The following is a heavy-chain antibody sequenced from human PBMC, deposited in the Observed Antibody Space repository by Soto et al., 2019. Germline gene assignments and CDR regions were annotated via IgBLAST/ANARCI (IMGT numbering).Heavy chain of an antibody. V-gene: IGHV4-34*01. CDR1: DGSFSGYY. CDR3: ARGLWVSSGWSPRYYYYGMDV. D-gene: IGHD6-19*01. J-gene: IGHJ6*02. CDR2: INHSGST. Sequence: QVQLQQWGAGLLKPSETLSLTCAVYDGSFSGYYWSWIRQPPGKGLEWIGEINHSGSTNYNPSLKSRVTISVDTSKNQFSLKLSSVTAADTAVYYCARGLWVSSGWSPRYYYYGMDVWGQGTTVTVSS.